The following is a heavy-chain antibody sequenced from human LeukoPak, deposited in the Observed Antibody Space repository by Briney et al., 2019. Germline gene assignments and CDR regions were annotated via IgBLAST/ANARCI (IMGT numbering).Heavy chain of an antibody. CDR1: GGSFSGYY. J-gene: IGHJ4*02. CDR3: AGALVPIWFGELAGFDY. V-gene: IGHV4-34*01. D-gene: IGHD3-10*01. CDR2: INHSGST. Sequence: TETLSLTCAVYGGSFSGYYWSWIRQPPGKGLEWIGEINHSGSTYYNPSLKSRVTISVDTSKNQFSLKLSSVTAADTAVYYCAGALVPIWFGELAGFDYWGQGTLVTVSS.